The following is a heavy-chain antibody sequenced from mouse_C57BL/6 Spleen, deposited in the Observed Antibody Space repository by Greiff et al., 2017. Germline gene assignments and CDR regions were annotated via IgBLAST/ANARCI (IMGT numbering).Heavy chain of an antibody. CDR3: ARSGYYGSSSHAMDY. CDR1: GYAFTNYL. CDR2: INPGSGGT. D-gene: IGHD1-1*01. J-gene: IGHJ4*01. Sequence: QVQLQQSGAELVRPGTSVQVSCKASGYAFTNYLIEWVKQRPGQGLEWIGVINPGSGGTNYNEKFKGKATLTADKSSSTAYMQLSSLTSEDSAVYFCARSGYYGSSSHAMDYWGQGTSVTVSS. V-gene: IGHV1-54*01.